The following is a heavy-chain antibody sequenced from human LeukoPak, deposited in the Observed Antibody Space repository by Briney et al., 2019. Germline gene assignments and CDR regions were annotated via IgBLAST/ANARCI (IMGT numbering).Heavy chain of an antibody. CDR3: ARDFKGYSSGWLFFHF. V-gene: IGHV1-2*02. CDR2: INPNSGGT. CDR1: GYSFTGYY. Sequence: ASVKVSCKASGYSFTGYYMHWVRQAPGQGLEWMGWINPNSGGTNYAQKFQGRVTMTRDTSISTAYMDLSRLRSDDTAVYYCARDFKGYSSGWLFFHFWGQGTLVTVSS. J-gene: IGHJ4*02. D-gene: IGHD6-19*01.